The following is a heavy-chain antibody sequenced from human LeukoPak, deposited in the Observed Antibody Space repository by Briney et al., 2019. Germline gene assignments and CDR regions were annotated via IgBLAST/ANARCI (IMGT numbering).Heavy chain of an antibody. D-gene: IGHD5-24*01. Sequence: KTSETLSLTCAVYGGSFSGYYWSWIRQPPGKGLEWIGEINHSGSTNYNPSLKSRVTISVDTSKNQFSLKLSSVTAADTAVYYCARARRDGYNIGRGRTIAAGTDWFDPWGQGTLVTVSS. V-gene: IGHV4-34*01. J-gene: IGHJ5*02. CDR2: INHSGST. CDR1: GGSFSGYY. CDR3: ARARRDGYNIGRGRTIAAGTDWFDP.